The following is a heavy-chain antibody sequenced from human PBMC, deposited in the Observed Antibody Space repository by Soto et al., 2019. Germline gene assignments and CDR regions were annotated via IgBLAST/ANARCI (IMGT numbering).Heavy chain of an antibody. Sequence: QLQLQESGSGLVKPSQTLSLTCAVSGGSISSGGYSWSWIRQPPGKGLEWIGYIYHSGSTYYNPSPXRXXTISVDRSKNQFSLKLSSVTAADTAVYYCARVLSPWGQGTLVTVSS. CDR3: ARVLSP. V-gene: IGHV4-30-2*01. CDR2: IYHSGST. CDR1: GGSISSGGYS. J-gene: IGHJ5*02.